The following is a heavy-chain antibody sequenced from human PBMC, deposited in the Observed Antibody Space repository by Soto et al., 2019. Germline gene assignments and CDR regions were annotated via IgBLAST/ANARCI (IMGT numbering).Heavy chain of an antibody. Sequence: QVQLQQWGAGLLKPSETLSLTCAVYGGSFSGYYWSWILQPPGKGLEWIGEINHSGSTNYNPSLKSRVTISVDTSKNQFSLKLSSVTAADTAVYYCAIGQPGPVYIVVVPAAIGDYYYYGMDVWGQGTTVTVSS. CDR3: AIGQPGPVYIVVVPAAIGDYYYYGMDV. CDR1: GGSFSGYY. CDR2: INHSGST. D-gene: IGHD2-2*01. J-gene: IGHJ6*02. V-gene: IGHV4-34*01.